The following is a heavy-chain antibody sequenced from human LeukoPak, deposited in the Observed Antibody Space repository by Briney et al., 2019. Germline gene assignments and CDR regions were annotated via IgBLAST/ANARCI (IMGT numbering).Heavy chain of an antibody. Sequence: GGSLRLSCAASGFIFSSYWMSWVRQAPGKGLEWVANIKQDGSEKYYVDSVKGRFTISRDNAKNSLYLQMNSLRAEDTAVYYCASRLGRGRWGQGTMVTVSS. V-gene: IGHV3-7*01. CDR2: IKQDGSEK. CDR3: ASRLGRGR. CDR1: GFIFSSYW. J-gene: IGHJ3*01. D-gene: IGHD3-10*01.